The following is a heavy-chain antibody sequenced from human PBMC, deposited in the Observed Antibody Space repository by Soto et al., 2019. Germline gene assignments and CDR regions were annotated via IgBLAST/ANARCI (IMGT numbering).Heavy chain of an antibody. CDR1: GGTFSSYA. CDR2: IIPIFGTA. J-gene: IGHJ6*02. D-gene: IGHD3-3*01. Sequence: ASVKVSCKASGGTFSSYAISWVRQAPGQGLEWMGGIIPIFGTANYAQKFQGRVTITADESTSTAYMELSSLRSEDTAVYYCARGSDTIFGVVIIPRDYYYGMDVWGHGTTVTVPS. CDR3: ARGSDTIFGVVIIPRDYYYGMDV. V-gene: IGHV1-69*13.